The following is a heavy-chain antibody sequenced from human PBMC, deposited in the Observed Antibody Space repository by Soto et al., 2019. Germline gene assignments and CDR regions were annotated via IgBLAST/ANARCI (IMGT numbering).Heavy chain of an antibody. CDR2: IIPIFGTA. CDR1: GGTFSSYA. CDR3: ARGNVNFSDYGDYGPADY. D-gene: IGHD4-17*01. V-gene: IGHV1-69*12. Sequence: QVQLVQSGAEVKKPGSSVKVSCKASGGTFSSYAISWVRQAPGQGLEWMGGIIPIFGTANYAQKFQGRVTITADERTXTXSMELSSLRSEDTAVYYCARGNVNFSDYGDYGPADYWGQGTLVTVSS. J-gene: IGHJ4*02.